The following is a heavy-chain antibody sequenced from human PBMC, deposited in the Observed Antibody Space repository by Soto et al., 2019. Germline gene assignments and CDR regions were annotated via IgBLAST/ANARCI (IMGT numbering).Heavy chain of an antibody. D-gene: IGHD3-22*01. J-gene: IGHJ4*02. CDR1: AFTFSTYW. CDR3: ARGSTYYYDSSGYYIYYFDY. CDR2: IKQDGSEK. Sequence: GGSLRLSCAASAFTFSTYWMSWVRQAPGKGLEWVANIKQDGSEKYYVDSVKGRFTISRDNAKNSLYLQMNILRAEDTAVYYCARGSTYYYDSSGYYIYYFDYWGQGTLVTVSS. V-gene: IGHV3-7*03.